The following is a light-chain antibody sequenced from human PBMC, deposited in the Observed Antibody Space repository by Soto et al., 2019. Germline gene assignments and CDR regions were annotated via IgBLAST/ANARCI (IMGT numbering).Light chain of an antibody. CDR3: SSYTRGSTWV. V-gene: IGLV2-14*01. Sequence: QSALTQPASVSGSPGQSITISCTGTSSDVGAYNYVSWYQQHPVKAPKLMIYEVSNRPSGVSNRFSGSKSGNTASLTISGLQAEDEGDYYCSSYTRGSTWVFGGGTKVTVL. CDR1: SSDVGAYNY. J-gene: IGLJ3*02. CDR2: EVS.